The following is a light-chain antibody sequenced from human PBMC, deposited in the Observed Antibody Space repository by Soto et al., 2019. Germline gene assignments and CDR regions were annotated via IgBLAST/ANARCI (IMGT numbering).Light chain of an antibody. CDR3: QQFSSYPLT. Sequence: IVMTQFPATLFVSPGARATLSCRASQSISSNLAWYQQKPGQAPRLLIYNASSLATGIPDRFSGSGSGTDFTLSISRLEPEDFAVYYCQQFSSYPLTFGGGTKVDIK. CDR2: NAS. CDR1: QSISSN. J-gene: IGKJ4*01. V-gene: IGKV3D-15*01.